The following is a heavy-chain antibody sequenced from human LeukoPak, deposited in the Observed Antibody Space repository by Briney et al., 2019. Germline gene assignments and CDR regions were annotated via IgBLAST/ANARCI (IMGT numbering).Heavy chain of an antibody. D-gene: IGHD3-22*01. CDR3: ARDSYYYDSSGYYYVFKNAFDI. V-gene: IGHV1-2*02. CDR2: INPNSGGT. Sequence: ASVKVSCKASGYTFTGYYMHWVRQAPGQGLEWMGWINPNSGGTNYAQKFQGRVTMTRDTSISTAYMELSRLRSDDTAVYYCARDSYYYDSSGYYYVFKNAFDIWGQGTMVTVSS. CDR1: GYTFTGYY. J-gene: IGHJ3*02.